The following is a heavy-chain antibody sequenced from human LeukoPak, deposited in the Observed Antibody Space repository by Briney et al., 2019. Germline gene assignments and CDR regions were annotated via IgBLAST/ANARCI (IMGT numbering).Heavy chain of an antibody. J-gene: IGHJ6*02. CDR1: GFTFSDYY. V-gene: IGHV3-11*01. D-gene: IGHD5-12*01. CDR3: AKYSGYDYYYYYGMDV. Sequence: GGSLRLSCAASGFTFSDYYMSWIRQAPGKGLEWVSYISSSGSTIYYADSVKGRFTISRDNAMNSLYLQMNSLRAEDTAVYYCAKYSGYDYYYYYGMDVWGQGTTVTVSS. CDR2: ISSSGSTI.